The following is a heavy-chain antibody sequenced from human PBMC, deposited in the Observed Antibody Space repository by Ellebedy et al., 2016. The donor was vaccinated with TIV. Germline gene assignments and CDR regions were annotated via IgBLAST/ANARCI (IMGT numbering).Heavy chain of an antibody. Sequence: SVKVSCXASGHTFTSYGIHWVRQAPGQRLEWMGWISAYNGNTNYAQKLQGRVTMTTDTSTSTAYMELRSLRSDDTAVYYCARGADFIVIPAETPFDPWGQGTLVTVSP. CDR3: ARGADFIVIPAETPFDP. CDR1: GHTFTSYG. CDR2: ISAYNGNT. J-gene: IGHJ5*02. V-gene: IGHV1-18*01. D-gene: IGHD2-2*01.